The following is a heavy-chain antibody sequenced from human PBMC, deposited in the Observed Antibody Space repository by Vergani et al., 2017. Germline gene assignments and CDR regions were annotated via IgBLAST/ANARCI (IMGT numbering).Heavy chain of an antibody. Sequence: EGQLVESGGDWVQRGGSLRLSCAASGFISSSYWMSWVRQAPGKGLEWVANVNQDGSEKYYVDSVRGRFTISRDNAKNSLYLQMNSLRAEDTAVYYCARDRAGYCSSTSCPNWFDPWGQGTLVTVSS. CDR3: ARDRAGYCSSTSCPNWFDP. CDR1: GFISSSYW. CDR2: VNQDGSEK. V-gene: IGHV3-7*01. D-gene: IGHD2-2*03. J-gene: IGHJ5*02.